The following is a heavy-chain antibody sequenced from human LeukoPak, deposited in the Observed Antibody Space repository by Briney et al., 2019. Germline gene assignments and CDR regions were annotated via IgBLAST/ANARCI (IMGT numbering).Heavy chain of an antibody. CDR3: ARAYQSRDVM. CDR1: GFTFSGYW. CDR2: IKHDGSEQ. V-gene: IGHV3-7*05. J-gene: IGHJ6*02. D-gene: IGHD5-24*01. Sequence: PGGSLRLSCAASGFTFSGYWMAWVRQAPGKGLEWVASIKHDGSEQYYVDSVKGRFTISRDNAKNSLYLQMNSLRAEDSAVYYCARAYQSRDVMWGQGTTVTVSS.